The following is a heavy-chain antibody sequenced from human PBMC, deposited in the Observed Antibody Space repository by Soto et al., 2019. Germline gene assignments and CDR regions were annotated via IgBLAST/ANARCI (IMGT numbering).Heavy chain of an antibody. CDR1: GFTFSSYW. CDR3: ARDRRRYYGSGSPNPWNYFDY. J-gene: IGHJ4*02. D-gene: IGHD3-10*01. CDR2: IKQDGSEK. Sequence: PGGSLRLSCAASGFTFSSYWMSWVRQGRGKGLEWVANIKQDGSEKYYVDSVKGRFTISRDNAKNSLYLQMNSLGAEDTAVYYCARDRRRYYGSGSPNPWNYFDYWGQGTLVTVSS. V-gene: IGHV3-7*01.